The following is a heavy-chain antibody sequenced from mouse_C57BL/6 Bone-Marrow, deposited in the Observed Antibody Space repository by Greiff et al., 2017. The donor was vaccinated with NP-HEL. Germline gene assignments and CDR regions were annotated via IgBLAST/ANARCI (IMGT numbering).Heavy chain of an antibody. CDR2: ISYDGSN. J-gene: IGHJ3*01. CDR3: AKNYGSSYSAWFAY. CDR1: GYSITSGYY. Sequence: VQLQQSGPGLVKPSQSLSLTCSVTGYSITSGYYWNWIRQFPGNKLEWMGYISYDGSNNYNPSLKNRISITRDTSKNQFFLKLNSVTTEDTATYYCAKNYGSSYSAWFAYWGQGTLVTVSA. D-gene: IGHD1-1*01. V-gene: IGHV3-6*01.